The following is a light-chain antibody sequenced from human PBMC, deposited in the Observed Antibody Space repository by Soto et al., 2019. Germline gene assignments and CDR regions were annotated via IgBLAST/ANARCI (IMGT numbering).Light chain of an antibody. V-gene: IGKV1-8*01. CDR1: QGISSY. Sequence: AIRMTHSPSSLSESTGDRATITCRASQGISSYLAWYQQKPGKAPKLLIYAASTLQSGVPSRFSGSGSGTDFTLTISCLQSEDFATYYCQQYYSYPITFGQGTRLEIK. J-gene: IGKJ5*01. CDR2: AAS. CDR3: QQYYSYPIT.